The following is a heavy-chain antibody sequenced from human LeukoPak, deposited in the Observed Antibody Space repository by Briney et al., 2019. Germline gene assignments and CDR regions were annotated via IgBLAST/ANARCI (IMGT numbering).Heavy chain of an antibody. CDR2: ISAYNGNT. V-gene: IGHV1-18*01. J-gene: IGHJ5*02. CDR3: ARANLYDYVWGSYRYNWFDP. CDR1: GYTFTSYG. Sequence: ASVKVSCKASGYTFTSYGISWVRQAPGQGLEWMGWISAYNGNTNYAQKLRGRVTMTTDTSTSTAYMELRSLRSDDTAVCYCARANLYDYVWGSYRYNWFDPWGQGTLVTVSS. D-gene: IGHD3-16*02.